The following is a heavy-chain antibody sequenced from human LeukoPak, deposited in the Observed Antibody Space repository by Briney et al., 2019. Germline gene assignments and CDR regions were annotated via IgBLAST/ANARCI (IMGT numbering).Heavy chain of an antibody. Sequence: SETLFLTCTVSGGSISSGGYYWSWIRQHPGKGLEWIGYIYYSGSTYYNPSLKSRVTISVDTSKNQFSLKLSSVTAADTAVYYCARARTSSGGLDYWGQGTLVTVSS. CDR3: ARARTSSGGLDY. D-gene: IGHD2-15*01. CDR1: GGSISSGGYY. V-gene: IGHV4-31*03. CDR2: IYYSGST. J-gene: IGHJ4*02.